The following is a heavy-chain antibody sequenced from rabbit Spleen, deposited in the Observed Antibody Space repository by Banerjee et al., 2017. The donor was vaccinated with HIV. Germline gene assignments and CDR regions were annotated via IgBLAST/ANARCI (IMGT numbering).Heavy chain of an antibody. CDR1: GFSFSSGYW. CDR2: IDTGSSGGT. Sequence: QEQLEESGGGLVQPEGSLTLTCTASGFSFSSGYWTCWVRQAPGKGLEWIACIDTGSSGGTYYASWAKGRCNLSKTSSTTVTLQMTSLTAADTATYFCARDLDDVIGWNFGWWGPGTLVTVS. D-gene: IGHD4-1*01. V-gene: IGHV1S45*01. J-gene: IGHJ4*01. CDR3: ARDLDDVIGWNFGW.